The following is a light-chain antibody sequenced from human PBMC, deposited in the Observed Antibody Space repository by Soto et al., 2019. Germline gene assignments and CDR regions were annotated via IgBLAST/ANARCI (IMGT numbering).Light chain of an antibody. V-gene: IGKV1-39*01. CDR3: QQSYSAPLT. Sequence: DIQMTQSPSSLYASVGDRVTITCRASQNIVNYLNWYQWTPGKAPKLLIHAASSLQSVAPSRFRGSGSGTDFTLTISTVQPEDFGTCYCQQSYSAPLTFGGGTKVDIK. CDR2: AAS. CDR1: QNIVNY. J-gene: IGKJ4*01.